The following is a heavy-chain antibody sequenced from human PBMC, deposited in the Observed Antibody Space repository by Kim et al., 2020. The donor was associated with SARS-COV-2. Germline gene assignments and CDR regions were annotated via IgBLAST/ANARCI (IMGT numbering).Heavy chain of an antibody. V-gene: IGHV3-33*01. CDR1: GFTFSSYG. Sequence: GGSLRLSCAASGFTFSSYGMHWVRQAPGKGLEWVAVIWYDGSNKYYADSVKGRFTISRDNSKNTLYLQMNSLRAEDTAVYYCARDLAVAGTGEGYWGQGTLVTVS. CDR3: ARDLAVAGTGEGY. CDR2: IWYDGSNK. J-gene: IGHJ4*02. D-gene: IGHD6-19*01.